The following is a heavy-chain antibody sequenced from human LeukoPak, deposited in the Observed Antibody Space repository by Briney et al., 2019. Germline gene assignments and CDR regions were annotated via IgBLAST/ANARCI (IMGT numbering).Heavy chain of an antibody. J-gene: IGHJ5*02. CDR1: GFTFSSYS. CDR3: AKPPIAVAGRGWFDP. Sequence: GGSLRLSCAASGFTFSSYSMNWVRQAPGKGLEWVSYISSSSSTIYYADSVKGRFTISRDNAKNSLYLQMNSLRAEDTAVYYCAKPPIAVAGRGWFDPWGQGTLVTVSS. CDR2: ISSSSSTI. V-gene: IGHV3-48*04. D-gene: IGHD6-19*01.